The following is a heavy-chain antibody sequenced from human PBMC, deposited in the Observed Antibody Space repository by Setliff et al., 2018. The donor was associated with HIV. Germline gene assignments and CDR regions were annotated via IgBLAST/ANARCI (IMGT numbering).Heavy chain of an antibody. D-gene: IGHD3-10*01. CDR3: ARDDDTSSHYSRFEY. CDR1: GFRFRDYA. J-gene: IGHJ4*02. CDR2: ISGSGGST. Sequence: GGSLRLSCTTSGFRFRDYAMSWFRQAPGEGLEWVSAISGSGGSTYYADSVEGRFTISRDNSQNTVYLQMDSVSAEDTAMYYCARDDDTSSHYSRFEYWGQGTPVTVSS. V-gene: IGHV3-23*01.